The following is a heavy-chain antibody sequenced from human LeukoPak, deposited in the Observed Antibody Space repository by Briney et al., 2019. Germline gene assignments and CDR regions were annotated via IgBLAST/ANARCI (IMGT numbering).Heavy chain of an antibody. V-gene: IGHV6-1*01. D-gene: IGHD6-13*01. CDR3: ARGGTTWYLGFDV. CDR1: GDSVSSNSAA. Sequence: SQTLSLTCAISGDSVSSNSAARNWIRQSPSRGLEWLGRTYYRSKWYNDYAVSVKGRLTINPDTSKNQFSLQLNSVTPEDTAVYYCARGGTTWYLGFDVWGQGTMVTVSS. CDR2: TYYRSKWYN. J-gene: IGHJ3*01.